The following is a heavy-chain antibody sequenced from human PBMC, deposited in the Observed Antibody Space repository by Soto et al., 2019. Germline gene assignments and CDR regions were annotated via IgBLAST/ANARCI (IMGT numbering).Heavy chain of an antibody. Sequence: EVQLVESGGGLVQPGGSLRLSCAASGFTFSSYWMSWVRQAPGKGLEWVANIKQDGSEKYYVESVKGRFTISRDNAKNSLYLQMNSLRAEDTAVYYCARGTTLDIVVVPAYYYYYMDVWGKGTTVTVSS. CDR3: ARGTTLDIVVVPAYYYYYMDV. CDR1: GFTFSSYW. J-gene: IGHJ6*03. V-gene: IGHV3-7*01. CDR2: IKQDGSEK. D-gene: IGHD2-2*03.